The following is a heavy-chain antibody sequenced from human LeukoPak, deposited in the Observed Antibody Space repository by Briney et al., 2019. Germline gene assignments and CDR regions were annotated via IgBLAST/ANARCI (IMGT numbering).Heavy chain of an antibody. Sequence: ASVNVSCKVSGYTLTELSMHWVRQAPGKGLEWMGGFDPEDGETIYAQRFQGRVTMTEDTSTDTAYMELGSLRSEDTAVYYCATSHPGYSLSAFDYWGQGTLVTASS. J-gene: IGHJ4*02. CDR3: ATSHPGYSLSAFDY. D-gene: IGHD5-18*01. CDR1: GYTLTELS. V-gene: IGHV1-24*01. CDR2: FDPEDGET.